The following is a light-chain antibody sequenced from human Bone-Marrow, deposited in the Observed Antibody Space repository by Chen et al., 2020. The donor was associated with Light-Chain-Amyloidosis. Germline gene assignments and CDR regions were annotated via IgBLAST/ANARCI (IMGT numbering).Light chain of an antibody. V-gene: IGLV2-14*01. J-gene: IGLJ2*01. Sequence: QSALTQPASVSGSPGQASTISCTGTSSDVGGYNYVSWYQHSPGKAPKLIIYEVSKRPSVVSNRFSGSKSGNTASLTISGLQAEDETDYYCTSYTSSNTILFGGGTKLTVL. CDR3: TSYTSSNTIL. CDR2: EVS. CDR1: SSDVGGYNY.